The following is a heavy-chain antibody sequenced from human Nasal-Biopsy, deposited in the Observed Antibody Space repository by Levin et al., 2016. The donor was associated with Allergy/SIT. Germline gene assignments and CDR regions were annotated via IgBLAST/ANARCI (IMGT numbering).Heavy chain of an antibody. Sequence: GESLKISCAASGFTFSIYGMHWVRQAPGRGLEWVAVIWYDGSNKYYVDSVKGRFTISRDNSEKTLYLQMHSLRVEDTAVYYCAKDPSSLGWFDPWGQGTLVTVSS. CDR3: AKDPSSLGWFDP. CDR2: IWYDGSNK. CDR1: GFTFSIYG. V-gene: IGHV3-33*06. J-gene: IGHJ5*02. D-gene: IGHD6-19*01.